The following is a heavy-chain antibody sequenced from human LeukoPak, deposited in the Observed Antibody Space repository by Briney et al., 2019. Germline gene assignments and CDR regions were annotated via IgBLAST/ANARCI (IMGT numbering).Heavy chain of an antibody. Sequence: PSETLSLTCTVSGYSISSGYYWGWIRQPPGKGLEWIGSIYYSGSTYYNPSLKSRVTISVDTSKNQFSLKLSSVTAADTAVYYCARVPATARRYYFDYWGQGTLVTVSS. V-gene: IGHV4-38-2*02. J-gene: IGHJ4*02. CDR3: ARVPATARRYYFDY. D-gene: IGHD2-2*01. CDR1: GYSISSGYY. CDR2: IYYSGST.